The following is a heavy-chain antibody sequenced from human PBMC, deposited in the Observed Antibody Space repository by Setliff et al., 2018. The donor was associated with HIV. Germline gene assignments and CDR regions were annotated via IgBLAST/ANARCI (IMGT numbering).Heavy chain of an antibody. V-gene: IGHV3-23*01. Sequence: GSLRLSCGASGFTFSSFAMNWVRHAPGKGLEWVSAVSGSGTATECADSVKGRFTISRDNSKNALYLEMNNLRAEDTAIYYCAKGLDYVDSSGYSYFRLWGQGTQVTVSS. CDR1: GFTFSSFA. CDR2: VSGSGTAT. CDR3: AKGLDYVDSSGYSYFRL. J-gene: IGHJ4*02. D-gene: IGHD3-22*01.